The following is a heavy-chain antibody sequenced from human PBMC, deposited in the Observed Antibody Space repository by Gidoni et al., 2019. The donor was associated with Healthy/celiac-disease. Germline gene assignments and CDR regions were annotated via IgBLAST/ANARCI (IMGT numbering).Heavy chain of an antibody. CDR2: IYYSGST. D-gene: IGHD3-22*01. J-gene: IGHJ4*02. Sequence: QVQLQESGPGLVKPSQTLSLTCTVSGGSISSGDSYWSWIRQPPGKGLEWIGYIYYSGSTYYNPSLKSRVTISVDTSKNQFSLKLSSVTAADTAVYYCARGSYYDSSGYSKIPHFDYWGQGTLVTVSS. CDR3: ARGSYYDSSGYSKIPHFDY. CDR1: GGSISSGDSY. V-gene: IGHV4-30-4*01.